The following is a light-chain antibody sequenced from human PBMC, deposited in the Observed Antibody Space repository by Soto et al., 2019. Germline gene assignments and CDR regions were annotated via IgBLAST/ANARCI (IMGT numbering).Light chain of an antibody. CDR2: LEGSGSY. J-gene: IGLJ2*01. CDR3: ETWDSNIRV. Sequence: QSVLTQPSSASASLGSSVKLTCTLSSGHRSYIIAWHQQQPGKAPRYLMKLEGSGSYNKGSGVPDRFSGSSSGADRYLTMSNLQSEDEADYYCETWDSNIRVFGGGTKVTVL. V-gene: IGLV4-60*03. CDR1: SGHRSYI.